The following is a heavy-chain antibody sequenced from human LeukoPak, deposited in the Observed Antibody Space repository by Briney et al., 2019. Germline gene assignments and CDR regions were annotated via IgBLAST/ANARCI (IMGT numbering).Heavy chain of an antibody. J-gene: IGHJ4*02. CDR2: IRQDGSEK. CDR1: GFTFSGYW. V-gene: IGHV3-7*05. Sequence: GGSLRLSCAASGFTFSGYWMSWVRQAPGKGLEWVANIRQDGSEKYYVDSVKGRFTISRDNAKNSLYLQMNSLRAEDTAVYYCARDRETWYFDFWGQGTLVTVSS. CDR3: ARDRETWYFDF.